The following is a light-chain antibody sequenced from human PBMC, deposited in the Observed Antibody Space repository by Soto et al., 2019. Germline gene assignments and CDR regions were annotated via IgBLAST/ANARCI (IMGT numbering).Light chain of an antibody. J-gene: IGKJ1*01. Sequence: ETVLTQSPGTLSLSPGERATLSCRASQSVSSSFLAWYQQKPGQAPRLLIYDASSRATGIPDRFSGRGSGTDLTVTISRLEPEDFAVYYCQQYVRSPPSWTFGQGTKVVI. CDR1: QSVSSSF. V-gene: IGKV3-20*01. CDR3: QQYVRSPPSWT. CDR2: DAS.